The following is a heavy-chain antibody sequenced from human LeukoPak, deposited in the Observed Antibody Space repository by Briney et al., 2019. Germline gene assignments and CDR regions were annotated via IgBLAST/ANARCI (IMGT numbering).Heavy chain of an antibody. CDR1: GYTFTSYY. Sequence: ASVKVSCKASGYTFTSYYMHWVRQAPGQGLEWMGIINPSGGSASYAQKFQGRVTMTRDTSTSTVYMELSSLRSEDTAVYYCARIGRSYTAMVPFDYWGQGTLVTVSS. J-gene: IGHJ4*02. D-gene: IGHD5-18*01. V-gene: IGHV1-46*01. CDR3: ARIGRSYTAMVPFDY. CDR2: INPSGGSA.